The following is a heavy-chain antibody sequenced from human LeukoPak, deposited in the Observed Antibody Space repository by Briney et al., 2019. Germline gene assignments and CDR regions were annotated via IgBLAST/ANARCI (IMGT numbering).Heavy chain of an antibody. CDR2: IWYDGSNK. CDR1: GITFSNYG. V-gene: IGHV3-33*01. Sequence: PGRSLRLSCAASGITFSNYGMRWLRQAPGKGLEWVAVIWYDGSNKYYVDSVKGRFTISRDNSKSTLYLQMNSLRAEDTAVYYCARDHCIIAAAGELDYWGQGTLVTVSS. D-gene: IGHD6-13*01. CDR3: ARDHCIIAAAGELDY. J-gene: IGHJ4*02.